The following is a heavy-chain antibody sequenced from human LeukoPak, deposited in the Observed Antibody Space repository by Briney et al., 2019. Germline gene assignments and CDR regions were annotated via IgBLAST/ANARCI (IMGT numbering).Heavy chain of an antibody. J-gene: IGHJ4*02. CDR2: ISGCGGST. CDR3: AKDLGLEGGDSGSYYGGFDY. V-gene: IGHV3-23*01. D-gene: IGHD1-26*01. CDR1: GFTFSSYA. Sequence: GGSLRLSCAASGFTFSSYAMSWVRQAPGKGLEWVSAISGCGGSTYYADSVKGRFTISRDNSKNTLYLQMNSLRAEDTAVYYCAKDLGLEGGDSGSYYGGFDYWGQGTLVTVSS.